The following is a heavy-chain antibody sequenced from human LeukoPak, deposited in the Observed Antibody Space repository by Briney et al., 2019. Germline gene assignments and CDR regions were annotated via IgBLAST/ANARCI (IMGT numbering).Heavy chain of an antibody. CDR1: VYTFTNYD. CDR2: MNPNSGNT. D-gene: IGHD6-19*01. J-gene: IGHJ4*02. CDR3: ARAYSTGWPLTY. Sequence: ASVTVSYKASVYTFTNYDINWVRQATGQGPEWMGWMNPNSGNTGYAQKFQGRVTMTRNTSISTAYMELSSLRSEDTAVYYCARAYSTGWPLTYWGQGTLVTVSS. V-gene: IGHV1-8*01.